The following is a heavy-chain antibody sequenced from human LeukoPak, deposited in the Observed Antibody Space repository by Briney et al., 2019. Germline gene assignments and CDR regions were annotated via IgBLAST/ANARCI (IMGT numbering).Heavy chain of an antibody. V-gene: IGHV1-18*01. CDR1: GYTFTNYG. CDR3: ARCRGTYGPLYYYYMDV. D-gene: IGHD1-26*01. Sequence: ASVTVSFKASGYTFTNYGISWVRQAPGQGLEWMGWISAYNGNTNYAQKFQGRITMTTDTSTSTVYVELRSLRSDDTAVYYCARCRGTYGPLYYYYMDVWGQGTTVTVSS. J-gene: IGHJ6*03. CDR2: ISAYNGNT.